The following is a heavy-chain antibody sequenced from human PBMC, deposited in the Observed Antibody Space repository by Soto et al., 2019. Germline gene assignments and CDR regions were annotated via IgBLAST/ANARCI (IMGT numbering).Heavy chain of an antibody. J-gene: IGHJ5*02. CDR1: GITFSAYS. Sequence: GGSLRLSCVASGITFSAYSMNWVRQAPGKGLEHLSYITTDSKAVYYTDSVKGRFTISRDNAQNSLYLQMNGLRVEDTAVYYCATLTGYTAGSWGLGTLVTVSS. CDR3: ATLTGYTAGS. CDR2: ITTDSKAV. D-gene: IGHD1-20*01. V-gene: IGHV3-48*01.